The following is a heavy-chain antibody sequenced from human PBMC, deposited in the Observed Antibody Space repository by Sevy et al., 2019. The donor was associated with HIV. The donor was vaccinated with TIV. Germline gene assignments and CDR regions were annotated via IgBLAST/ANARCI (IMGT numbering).Heavy chain of an antibody. CDR1: GFTFSKYS. J-gene: IGHJ5*02. Sequence: GGSLRLSCAASGFTFSKYSMSWVRQPPWKGLEWVSTLSFGSGEINYADSVKGRFTISRDNSKSSVYLQMNNLRVEDTAVYYCARVATTDYYDSSGYAGAWKWFDPWGQGTQVTVSS. V-gene: IGHV3-23*01. CDR3: ARVATTDYYDSSGYAGAWKWFDP. CDR2: LSFGSGEI. D-gene: IGHD3-22*01.